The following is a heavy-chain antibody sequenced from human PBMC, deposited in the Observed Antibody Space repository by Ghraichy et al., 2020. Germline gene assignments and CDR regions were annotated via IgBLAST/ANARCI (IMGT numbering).Heavy chain of an antibody. CDR1: GGSISSYY. CDR2: IYTSGST. Sequence: SQTLSLTCTVSGGSISSYYWSWIRQPPGKGLEWIGYIYTSGSTNYNPSLKSRVTISVDTSKNQFSLKLSSVTAADTAVYYCARRPSLDCGGDCYPVGLEDWYFDLWGRGTLVTVSS. D-gene: IGHD2-21*02. CDR3: ARRPSLDCGGDCYPVGLEDWYFDL. V-gene: IGHV4-4*09. J-gene: IGHJ2*01.